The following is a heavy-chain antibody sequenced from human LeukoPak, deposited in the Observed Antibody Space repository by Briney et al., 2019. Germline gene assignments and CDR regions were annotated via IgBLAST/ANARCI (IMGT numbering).Heavy chain of an antibody. CDR2: IYHSGST. CDR1: GYSISSGYY. Sequence: PSETLSLTCAVSGYSISSGYYWGWIRQPPGKGLEWIGSIYHSGSTYYNPSLKSRVTISVDTSKNQFSLKLSSVTAADTAVYYCARASPFAARRKYNWFDPWGQGTLVTVSS. J-gene: IGHJ5*02. CDR3: ARASPFAARRKYNWFDP. V-gene: IGHV4-38-2*01. D-gene: IGHD6-6*01.